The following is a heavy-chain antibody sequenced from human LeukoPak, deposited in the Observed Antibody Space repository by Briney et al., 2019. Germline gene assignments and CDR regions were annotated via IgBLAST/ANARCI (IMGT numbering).Heavy chain of an antibody. CDR1: GYTLTELS. CDR3: ASEEHYGDLNWFDP. Sequence: GASVKVSCKVSGYTLTELSMHWVRQAPGKGLEWMGGFDPEDGETIYAQKFQGRVTMTEDTSTDTAYMELSSLRSEDTAVYYCASEEHYGDLNWFDPWGQGTLVTVSS. J-gene: IGHJ5*02. D-gene: IGHD4-17*01. V-gene: IGHV1-24*01. CDR2: FDPEDGET.